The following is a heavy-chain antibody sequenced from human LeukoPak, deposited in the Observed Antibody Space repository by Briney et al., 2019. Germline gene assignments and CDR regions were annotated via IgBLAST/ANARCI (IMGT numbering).Heavy chain of an antibody. CDR3: AKSIVVVPAAMGD. Sequence: GGSLRLSCAASGFTFSSYGMHWVRQAPGKGLEWVAVISYDGSNKYYADSVKGRFTISRDNSKNTLYLQMNSLRAEDTAVYYCAKSIVVVPAAMGDWGQGTLVTVSS. J-gene: IGHJ4*02. D-gene: IGHD2-2*01. CDR1: GFTFSSYG. CDR2: ISYDGSNK. V-gene: IGHV3-30*18.